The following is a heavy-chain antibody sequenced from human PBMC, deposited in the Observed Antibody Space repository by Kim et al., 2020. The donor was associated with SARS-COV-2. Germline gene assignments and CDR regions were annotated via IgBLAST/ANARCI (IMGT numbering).Heavy chain of an antibody. Sequence: SETLSLTCAVYGGSFSGYYWSWIRQPPGKGLEWIGEINHSGNINYNPSLKSRVTISADTSKNQFSLKVYSVTAADTAVYYCARGSPTLRYWGQGTLVTVSS. CDR2: INHSGNI. CDR3: ARGSPTLRY. D-gene: IGHD3-16*01. CDR1: GGSFSGYY. J-gene: IGHJ4*02. V-gene: IGHV4-34*01.